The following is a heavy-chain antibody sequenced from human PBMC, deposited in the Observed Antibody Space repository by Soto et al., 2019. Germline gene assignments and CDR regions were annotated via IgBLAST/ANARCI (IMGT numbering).Heavy chain of an antibody. V-gene: IGHV1-69*02. CDR1: GGTFSNST. Sequence: QVQLVHSGAEVRKPGSSVKISCQASGGTFSNSTVTWVRQAPGQGLEWMGRLIPILGLANYAQKFRGRLTITADKSTTTAYMELRSLGSEDTAIYYCARFKLGDDYWGQGTLVTVSS. CDR2: LIPILGLA. D-gene: IGHD5-12*01. CDR3: ARFKLGDDY. J-gene: IGHJ4*02.